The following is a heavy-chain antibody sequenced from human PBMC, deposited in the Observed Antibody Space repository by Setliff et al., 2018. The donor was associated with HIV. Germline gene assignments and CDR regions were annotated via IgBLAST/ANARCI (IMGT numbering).Heavy chain of an antibody. J-gene: IGHJ5*02. Sequence: PGGSLRLSCAASGFTFSSHWMHWVRQAPGKGLVWVSRINSDESSTAYADSVKGRFTISRDNAKNTVYLQMNSLRAEDTAVYYCVRVVTIFSTGPHFDPWGQGTLVTVSS. CDR2: INSDESST. CDR1: GFTFSSHW. V-gene: IGHV3-74*01. D-gene: IGHD3-3*01. CDR3: VRVVTIFSTGPHFDP.